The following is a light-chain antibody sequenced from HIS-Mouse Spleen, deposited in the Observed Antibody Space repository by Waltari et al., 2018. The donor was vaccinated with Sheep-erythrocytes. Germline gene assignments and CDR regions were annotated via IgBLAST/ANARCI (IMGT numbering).Light chain of an antibody. Sequence: QSALTQPRSVSWSPGQSVTISCTGTLSDVGGYNYVSWYQQLPGKAPKPMIYDVSKRPSGVPDRFSGSKSGNTASLTISGLQAEDEADYYCCSYAGSYNHVFATGTKVTVL. CDR2: DVS. CDR1: LSDVGGYNY. CDR3: CSYAGSYNHV. J-gene: IGLJ1*01. V-gene: IGLV2-11*01.